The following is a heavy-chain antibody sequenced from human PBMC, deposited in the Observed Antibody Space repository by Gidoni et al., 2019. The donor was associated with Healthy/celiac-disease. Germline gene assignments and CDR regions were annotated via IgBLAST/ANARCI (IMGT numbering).Heavy chain of an antibody. CDR2: ISYDGSNK. Sequence: QVQLVESGGGAVQPGRSLRLACAASGFTFRSNGLHWVRQAPGKGLEWVAVISYDGSNKYYADSVKGRFTISRDNSKNTLYLQMNSLRAEDTAVYYCAKDESCGGDCYSKLTYYYYGMDVWGQGTTVTVSS. CDR1: GFTFRSNG. CDR3: AKDESCGGDCYSKLTYYYYGMDV. J-gene: IGHJ6*02. D-gene: IGHD2-21*02. V-gene: IGHV3-30*18.